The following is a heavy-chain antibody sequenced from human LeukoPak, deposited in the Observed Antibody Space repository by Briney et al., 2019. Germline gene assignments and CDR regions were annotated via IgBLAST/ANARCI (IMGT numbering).Heavy chain of an antibody. CDR2: IFDSGST. D-gene: IGHD3-10*01. J-gene: IGHJ3*02. CDR1: GGSISSYY. V-gene: IGHV4-59*08. Sequence: SEILSLTCTVSGGSISSYYWSWIRQPPGKGLEWIGYIFDSGSTNYNPSLKSRVTISLDTSKSQFSLRLNSVTAADTAVYYCARRVNSITMVRSVAFDIWGQGTMVTVSS. CDR3: ARRVNSITMVRSVAFDI.